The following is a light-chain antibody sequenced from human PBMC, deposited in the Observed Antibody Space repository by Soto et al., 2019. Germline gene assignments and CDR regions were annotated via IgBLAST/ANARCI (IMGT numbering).Light chain of an antibody. J-gene: IGLJ1*01. CDR3: SSYRSSSTLVYI. Sequence: QSVLTHPASVSGSPGQSITISSTGTSSDVGGYNYVSWYQQHPGKAPKLMIYEFSNRPSGVSYRFTGSACGNTASLSISGLQPEGEADYYCSSYRSSSTLVYIVGGGTKVTVL. CDR2: EFS. CDR1: SSDVGGYNY. V-gene: IGLV2-14*01.